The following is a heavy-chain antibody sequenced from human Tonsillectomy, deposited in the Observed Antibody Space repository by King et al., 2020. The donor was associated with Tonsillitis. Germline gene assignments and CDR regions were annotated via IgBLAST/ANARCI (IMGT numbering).Heavy chain of an antibody. Sequence: QLQESGPGLVKPSETLSLTCTVSGGSISSYYWSWIRQPPGKGLEWIGYIYYSGSTNYNPSLNSRVTISVDTSKHQFSLKLSSVTAADTAVYYCARDSGGCSGGSCYPFYYYYGMDVWGQGTTVTVSS. CDR1: GGSISSYY. CDR3: ARDSGGCSGGSCYPFYYYYGMDV. CDR2: IYYSGST. D-gene: IGHD2-15*01. J-gene: IGHJ6*02. V-gene: IGHV4-59*01.